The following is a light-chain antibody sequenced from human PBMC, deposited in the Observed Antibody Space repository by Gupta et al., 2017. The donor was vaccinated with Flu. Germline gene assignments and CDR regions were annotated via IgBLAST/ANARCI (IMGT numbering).Light chain of an antibody. CDR2: RVN. J-gene: IGLJ2*01. CDR3: AAWDNSLSGYVV. CDR1: SSNVGSNY. Sequence: SSNVGSNYVYCNQQFPGEDPKLVISRVNQRSSGAPDRFSGSKSGTSASLAISGLRSEDEADYYCAAWDNSLSGYVVFGGGTKLTVL. V-gene: IGLV1-47*01.